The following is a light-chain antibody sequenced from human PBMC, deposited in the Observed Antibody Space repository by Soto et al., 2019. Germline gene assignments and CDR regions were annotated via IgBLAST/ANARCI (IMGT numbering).Light chain of an antibody. CDR2: AAS. V-gene: IGKV1-39*01. J-gene: IGKJ1*01. CDR3: QQYNSYPWT. Sequence: DIQMTQSTSSLSTSLGERSTLTCRSSQSISSYLNWYQQRPGKAPKLLIYAASSLQSGVPSRFSGSGSGTEFTLTISSLQPDDFATYYCQQYNSYPWTFGQGTKVDIK. CDR1: QSISSY.